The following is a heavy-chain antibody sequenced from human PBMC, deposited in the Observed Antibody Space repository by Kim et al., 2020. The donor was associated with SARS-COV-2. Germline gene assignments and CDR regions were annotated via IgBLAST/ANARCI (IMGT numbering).Heavy chain of an antibody. D-gene: IGHD3-3*01. CDR3: ARDHPTKNYDFWSGYSMDV. J-gene: IGHJ6*02. Sequence: GRFTISRDNAKNSLYLHMNSLRAEDTAVFYCARDHPTKNYDFWSGYSMDVWGQGTTVTVSS. V-gene: IGHV3-11*06.